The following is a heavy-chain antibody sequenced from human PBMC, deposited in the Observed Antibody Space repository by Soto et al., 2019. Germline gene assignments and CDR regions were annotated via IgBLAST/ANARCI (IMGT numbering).Heavy chain of an antibody. CDR1: GGTFRGYY. CDR2: INHSGST. CDR3: ARGSIVVVQAASSSSAAAPHINWFAP. D-gene: IGHD2-2*01. Sequence: SETLSLTCTVYGGTFRGYYWSWIRQPPGKGLEWIGEINHSGSTNYNPSLKSRVTISVDTSNNQFSLKLSSVTAVDTVVYYCARGSIVVVQAASSSSAAAPHINWFAPWGQGTLVTVSS. J-gene: IGHJ5*02. V-gene: IGHV4-34*01.